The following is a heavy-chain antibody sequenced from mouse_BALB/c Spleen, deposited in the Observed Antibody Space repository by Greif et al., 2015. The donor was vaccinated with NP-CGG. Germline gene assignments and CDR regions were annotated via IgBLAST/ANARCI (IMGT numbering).Heavy chain of an antibody. CDR3: AIYDGYYFDY. D-gene: IGHD2-3*01. CDR2: INPSTGYT. V-gene: IGHV1-7*01. CDR1: GYTFTSYW. J-gene: IGHJ2*01. Sequence: VQLQQSGAELAKPGASVKMSCKASGYTFTSYWMHWVKQRPGQGLEWIGYINPSTGYTEYNQKSKDKATLTADKSSSTAYMQLSSLTSEDSAVYYCAIYDGYYFDYWGQGTTLTVSS.